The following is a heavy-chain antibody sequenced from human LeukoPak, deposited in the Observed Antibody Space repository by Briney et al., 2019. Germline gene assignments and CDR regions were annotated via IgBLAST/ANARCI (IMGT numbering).Heavy chain of an antibody. V-gene: IGHV3-23*01. CDR1: GFTFSNYA. J-gene: IGHJ4*02. D-gene: IGHD3-10*01. CDR2: INGRGGST. CDR3: ATVRGVTRGGFDY. Sequence: GGSLRLSCAASGFTFSNYAMSWVRQAPGKGLEWVSSINGRGGSTYYADSVKGRFTISRDNSKNTLYLQMNSLRAEDTAVYYCATVRGVTRGGFDYWGQGTLVTVSS.